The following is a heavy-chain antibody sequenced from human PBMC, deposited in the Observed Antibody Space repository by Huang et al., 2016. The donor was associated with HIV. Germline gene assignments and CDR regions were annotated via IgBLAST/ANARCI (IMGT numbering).Heavy chain of an antibody. D-gene: IGHD2-15*01. CDR2: IYYSGST. CDR3: ARVVAASAFEI. CDR1: SGPSSSHY. Sequence: QVQLQESGPGLVKPSETLSLTCTVSSGPSSSHYCGWIRQPPGKGLEWIGNIYYSGSTNYNPSLKSRVTISIDTSKAQFFLKVTSVSSADTAVYYCARVVAASAFEIWGQGTMITVSS. V-gene: IGHV4-59*11. J-gene: IGHJ3*02.